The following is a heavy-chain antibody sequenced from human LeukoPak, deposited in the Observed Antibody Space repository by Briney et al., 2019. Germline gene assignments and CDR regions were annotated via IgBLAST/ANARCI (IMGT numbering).Heavy chain of an antibody. CDR3: ARQPVDSSGYYPFDY. Sequence: SETLSLTCTVSGGSISIYYWSWIRQPPGKGLEWIGYIYYSGSTNYNPSLKSRVTISVDTSKNQFSLKLSSVTAADTAVYYCARQPVDSSGYYPFDYWGQGTLVTVSS. J-gene: IGHJ4*02. CDR1: GGSISIYY. D-gene: IGHD3-22*01. V-gene: IGHV4-59*08. CDR2: IYYSGST.